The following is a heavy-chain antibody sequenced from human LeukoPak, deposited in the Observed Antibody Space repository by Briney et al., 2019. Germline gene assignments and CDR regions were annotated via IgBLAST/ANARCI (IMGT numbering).Heavy chain of an antibody. J-gene: IGHJ3*02. Sequence: GGSLRLSCAASGFTFSSYAMSWVRQAPGKGLEWVSAISGSGGSTYYADSVKGRFTISRDNSKNTLYLQMNSLRAEDTAVYYCAKDNLAVRGVTRGAFDIWGQGTMVTVSS. CDR3: AKDNLAVRGVTRGAFDI. V-gene: IGHV3-23*01. CDR2: ISGSGGST. D-gene: IGHD3-10*01. CDR1: GFTFSSYA.